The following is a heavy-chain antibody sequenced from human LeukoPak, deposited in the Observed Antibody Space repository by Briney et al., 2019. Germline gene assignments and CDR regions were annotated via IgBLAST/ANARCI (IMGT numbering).Heavy chain of an antibody. J-gene: IGHJ4*02. V-gene: IGHV3-7*01. CDR3: ARDSPLAWFYFDY. CDR1: GFAFSNYA. Sequence: GGSLRLSCAASGFAFSNYAMSWVRQAPGKGLEWVANIKQDGSEKYYVDSVKGRFTISRDNAKNSLYLQMNSLRAEDTAVYYCARDSPLAWFYFDYWGQGTLVTVSS. CDR2: IKQDGSEK. D-gene: IGHD3-3*02.